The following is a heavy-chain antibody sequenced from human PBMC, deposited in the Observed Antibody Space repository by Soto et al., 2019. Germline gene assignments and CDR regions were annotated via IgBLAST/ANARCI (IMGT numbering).Heavy chain of an antibody. Sequence: SETLSLTCSVSGDSMRGYHFYWGWIRQAPGKGLEWIGSAYFSGGNTYYSPSLESRVSISVDTSKNEFSLRLTSLTAADTAVYFCAYGSSSAWIDYWGRGTLVTVSS. CDR2: AYFSGGNT. D-gene: IGHD6-25*01. J-gene: IGHJ4*02. CDR3: AYGSSSAWIDY. V-gene: IGHV4-39*01. CDR1: GDSMRGYHFY.